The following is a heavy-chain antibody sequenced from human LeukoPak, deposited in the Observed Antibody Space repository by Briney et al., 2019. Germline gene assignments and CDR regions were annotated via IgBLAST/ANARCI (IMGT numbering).Heavy chain of an antibody. CDR3: ARDEAMITFGGVIVDWFDP. V-gene: IGHV4-39*07. CDR2: IYYSGST. Sequence: PSETLSLTCTVSGGSISSSSSYWGWIRQPPGKGQEWIGSIYYSGSTYYNPSLKSRVTISVDTSKNQFSLKLSSVTAADTAVYYCARDEAMITFGGVIVDWFDPWGQGTLVTVSS. D-gene: IGHD3-16*02. CDR1: GGSISSSSSY. J-gene: IGHJ5*02.